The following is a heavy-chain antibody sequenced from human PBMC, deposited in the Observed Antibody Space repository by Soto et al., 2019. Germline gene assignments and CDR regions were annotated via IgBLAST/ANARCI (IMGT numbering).Heavy chain of an antibody. D-gene: IGHD6-13*01. CDR1: GFTFSSYG. CDR2: ISYDGSNK. V-gene: IGHV3-30*18. CDR3: AKLIAAGDY. J-gene: IGHJ4*02. Sequence: QVQLVESGGGVVQPGRSLRLSCAASGFTFSSYGMHWVRQALGKGLEWVAVISYDGSNKYYADSVKGRFTISRDNSKNTLYLQMNSLRAEDTAVYYCAKLIAAGDYWGQGTLVTVSS.